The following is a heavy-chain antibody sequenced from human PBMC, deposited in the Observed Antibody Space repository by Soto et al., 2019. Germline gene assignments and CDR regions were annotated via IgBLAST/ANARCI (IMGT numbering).Heavy chain of an antibody. CDR2: IYYSGST. J-gene: IGHJ2*01. CDR3: ARLPYSSGWYHYWYFDL. Sequence: QLQLQESGPGLVKPSETLSLTCTVSGGSISSSSYYWGWIRQPPGKGLEWIGSIYYSGSTYYNPSLMSRVTISVDTSKNQFSLKLSSVTAADTAVYYCARLPYSSGWYHYWYFDLWGRGTLVTVSS. V-gene: IGHV4-39*01. CDR1: GGSISSSSYY. D-gene: IGHD6-19*01.